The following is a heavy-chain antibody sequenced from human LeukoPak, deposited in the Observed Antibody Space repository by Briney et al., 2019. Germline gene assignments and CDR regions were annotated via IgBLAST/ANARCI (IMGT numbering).Heavy chain of an antibody. J-gene: IGHJ4*02. Sequence: PGGSLRLSCAASGFTFSNAWMSWVRQAPGKGLEWVGRIKSKTDGGTTDYAAPVKGRFTISRDDSKNTLYLQMNSLKTEDTAVYYCTTPAYCGGDCHYYFDYWGQGTLVTVPS. V-gene: IGHV3-15*01. CDR1: GFTFSNAW. D-gene: IGHD2-21*02. CDR2: IKSKTDGGTT. CDR3: TTPAYCGGDCHYYFDY.